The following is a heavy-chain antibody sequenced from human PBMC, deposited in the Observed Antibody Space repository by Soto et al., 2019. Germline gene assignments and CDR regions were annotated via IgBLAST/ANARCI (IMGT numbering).Heavy chain of an antibody. V-gene: IGHV3-23*01. CDR3: APHLWFGELYY. J-gene: IGHJ4*02. D-gene: IGHD3-10*01. Sequence: EVQLLESGGGLVQPGGSLRLSCAASGFTFSSYAISWVRQAPGKGLEWVSAISGSGGSTYYADSVKGRFTISRDNAKNTLYRQMNSVRAEDTAVYYCAPHLWFGELYYWGQGTLVTVSS. CDR1: GFTFSSYA. CDR2: ISGSGGST.